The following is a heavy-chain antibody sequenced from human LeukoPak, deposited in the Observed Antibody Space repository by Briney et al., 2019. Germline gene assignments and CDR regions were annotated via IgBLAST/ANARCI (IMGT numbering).Heavy chain of an antibody. CDR1: SDSIYSSRYH. CDR2: IYYSGRT. Sequence: PSETLSLTCTVSSDSIYSSRYHWGGIRHPPGKRLEWIESIYYSGRTYYNSSLKSRVTISVDTSKNQSSLTLSSLTAADTAVYYCARAAYCGVDCYLFDYWGQGTLLTVSS. CDR3: ARAAYCGVDCYLFDY. J-gene: IGHJ4*02. V-gene: IGHV4-39*01. D-gene: IGHD2-21*02.